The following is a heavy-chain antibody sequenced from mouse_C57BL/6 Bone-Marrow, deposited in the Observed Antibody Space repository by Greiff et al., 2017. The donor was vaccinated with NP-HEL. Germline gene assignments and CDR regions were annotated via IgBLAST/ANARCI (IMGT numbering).Heavy chain of an antibody. D-gene: IGHD3-2*02. J-gene: IGHJ4*01. CDR1: GYTFTSYT. CDR2: INPSSGYT. CDR3: ALRQLRLPTYYAMDY. Sequence: VQLQQSGAELARPGASVKMSCKASGYTFTSYTMHWVKQRPGQGLEWIGYINPSSGYTKYNQKFKDKATLTADKSSSTAYMQLSSLTSDDSAVYYCALRQLRLPTYYAMDYWGQGTSVTVSS. V-gene: IGHV1-4*01.